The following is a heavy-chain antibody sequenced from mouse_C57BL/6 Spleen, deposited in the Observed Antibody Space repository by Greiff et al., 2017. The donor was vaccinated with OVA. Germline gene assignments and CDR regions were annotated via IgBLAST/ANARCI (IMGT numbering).Heavy chain of an antibody. CDR1: GYTFTSYW. V-gene: IGHV1-69*01. D-gene: IGHD1-1*01. CDR2: IDPSDSYT. J-gene: IGHJ1*03. CDR3: ARFYYGSSLWYFDV. Sequence: QVQLQQPGAELVMPGASVKLSCKASGYTFTSYWMHWVKQRPGQGLEWIGEIDPSDSYTNYNQKFKGKSTLTVAKSSSTAYMQLSSLTSEDSAVYYCARFYYGSSLWYFDVWGTGTTVTVSS.